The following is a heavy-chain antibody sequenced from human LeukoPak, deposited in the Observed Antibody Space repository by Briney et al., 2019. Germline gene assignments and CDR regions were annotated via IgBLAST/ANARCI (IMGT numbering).Heavy chain of an antibody. Sequence: ASVKVSCKTSGYTFSGYGISWVRQAPGQGLEWMGWITGNNGNTNYAPSLQGRATMTTDTSTNTAYMELTSLKSDDTAVYYCARDQRNSGSYRFEYWGQGTLVTVSS. CDR1: GYTFSGYG. CDR2: ITGNNGNT. J-gene: IGHJ4*02. CDR3: ARDQRNSGSYRFEY. V-gene: IGHV1-18*01. D-gene: IGHD1-26*01.